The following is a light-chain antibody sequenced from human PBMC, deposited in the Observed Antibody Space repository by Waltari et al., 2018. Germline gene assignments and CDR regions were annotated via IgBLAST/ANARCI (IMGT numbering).Light chain of an antibody. CDR3: QQSKIWPA. CDR2: GAS. V-gene: IGKV3-15*01. J-gene: IGKJ1*01. Sequence: EIVMTQSPATLSVSPGEGATLSCRASHGINSDLAWYQHKPGQAPRLLIYGASTRAAGVPARFSGSGSGTEFTLTISSLQSEDFGVYYCQQSKIWPAFGQGTKVEIK. CDR1: HGINSD.